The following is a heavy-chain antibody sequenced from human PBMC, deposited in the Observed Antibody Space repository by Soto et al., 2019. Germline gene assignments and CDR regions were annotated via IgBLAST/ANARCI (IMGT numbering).Heavy chain of an antibody. D-gene: IGHD4-17*01. CDR2: IDPSDSYT. Sequence: PGESLKISCKGSGYSFTSYWISWVRQMPGKGLEWMGRIDPSDSYTNYSPSFQGHVTITADKSISTAYLQWSSLKASDTAMYYCARERRLLTVLYGMDVWGQGTTVTVSS. J-gene: IGHJ6*02. CDR1: GYSFTSYW. V-gene: IGHV5-10-1*01. CDR3: ARERRLLTVLYGMDV.